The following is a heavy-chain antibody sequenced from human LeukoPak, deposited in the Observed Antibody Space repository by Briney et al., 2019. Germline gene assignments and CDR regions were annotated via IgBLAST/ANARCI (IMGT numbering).Heavy chain of an antibody. CDR1: GDSVSGSSSA. V-gene: IGHV6-1*01. CDR3: AGISGIYGFGTFDI. CDR2: TYYRSKWYN. Sequence: SQTLSLACVISGDSVSGSSSAWNWIRQSPSRGLEWLGRTYYRSKWYNDYAVSVEGRITINPDTSKNQFSLQLNSVTPEDTAVYYCAGISGIYGFGTFDIWGQGTMVTVSS. J-gene: IGHJ3*02. D-gene: IGHD1-26*01.